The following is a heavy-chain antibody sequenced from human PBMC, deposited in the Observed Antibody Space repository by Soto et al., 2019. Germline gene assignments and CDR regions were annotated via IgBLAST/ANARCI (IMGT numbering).Heavy chain of an antibody. V-gene: IGHV4-30-2*01. CDR2: IYHSGST. CDR1: GGSISSGGYS. CDR3: ASAGITTMVGGSPQRPNWFDP. D-gene: IGHD3-10*01. J-gene: IGHJ5*02. Sequence: ASETLSLTCAVSGGSISSGGYSWSWIRQPPGKGLEWIGYIYHSGSTYYNPSLKSRVTISVDRSKNQFSLKLSSVTAADTALYYFASAGITTMVGGSPQRPNWFDPWGQETQVTVAS.